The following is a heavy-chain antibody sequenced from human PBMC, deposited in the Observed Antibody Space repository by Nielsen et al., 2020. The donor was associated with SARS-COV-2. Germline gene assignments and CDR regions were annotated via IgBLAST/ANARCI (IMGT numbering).Heavy chain of an antibody. CDR1: GFMFSTYA. CDR2: IIGSGGRT. V-gene: IGHV3-23*01. J-gene: IGHJ4*02. Sequence: GESLKISCAASGFMFSTYAMSWVRQAPGKGLEWVSGIIGSGGRTHYADSVEGRFIISRDNSKNTLYLQMNSLRAEDTAVYYCAKAFRSSYWVRAATDIWGQGTLVTVSS. CDR3: AKAFRSSYWVRAATDI. D-gene: IGHD2-15*01.